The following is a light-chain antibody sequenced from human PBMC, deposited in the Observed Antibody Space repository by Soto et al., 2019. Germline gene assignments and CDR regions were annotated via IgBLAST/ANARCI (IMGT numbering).Light chain of an antibody. CDR1: QRIDRY. Sequence: DIQLTQSPSTLSASVGDRVTITCRASQRIDRYLAWYHQKPGKAPKLLVYDASTLEGGVPSRFSGSGSATEFILTISSLQPYDFATYYCQQYKDDAWTFGQGTRVEIK. V-gene: IGKV1-5*01. CDR2: DAS. J-gene: IGKJ1*01. CDR3: QQYKDDAWT.